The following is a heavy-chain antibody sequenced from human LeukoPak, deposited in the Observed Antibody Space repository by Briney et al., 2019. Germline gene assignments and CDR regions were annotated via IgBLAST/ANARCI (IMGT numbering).Heavy chain of an antibody. J-gene: IGHJ5*02. D-gene: IGHD2-2*02. CDR1: GASISSYY. CDR2: IYYSGST. CDR3: ARAGLVVPAAIHP. V-gene: IGHV4-59*01. Sequence: SETLSLTCTVSGASISSYYWSWIRQPPGKGLEWIGYIYYSGSTNYNPSLKSRVTISVDTSKNQFPLKLSSVTAADTAVYYCARAGLVVPAAIHPWGQGTLVTVSS.